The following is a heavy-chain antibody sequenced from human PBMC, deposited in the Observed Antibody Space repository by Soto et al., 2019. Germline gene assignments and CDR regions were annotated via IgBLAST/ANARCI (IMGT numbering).Heavy chain of an antibody. D-gene: IGHD6-19*01. J-gene: IGHJ4*02. V-gene: IGHV3-15*01. Sequence: GGSLRLSCAASGFTFTNAWMSWVRQAPGKGLEWAGRIKSKTDGGTTDYAAPVKGRFTISRDDSKNTLYLQMNSLKTEDTAVYYRTTLSSGWFFYWGQGTLVTVSS. CDR2: IKSKTDGGTT. CDR1: GFTFTNAW. CDR3: TTLSSGWFFY.